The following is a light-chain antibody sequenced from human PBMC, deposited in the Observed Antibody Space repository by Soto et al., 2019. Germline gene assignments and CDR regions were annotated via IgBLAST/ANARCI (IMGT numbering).Light chain of an antibody. J-gene: IGLJ1*01. Sequence: QSVLTQPPSASGTPGQRVTISCSGSNSNIGSNTVNWYQQLPGTAPKLLIYYDNLRPSGVPDRISSSKSGTSASLAISGLQSDDEADYYCAAWDDSLNGRVFGTGTQLTVL. CDR1: NSNIGSNT. V-gene: IGLV1-44*01. CDR3: AAWDDSLNGRV. CDR2: YDN.